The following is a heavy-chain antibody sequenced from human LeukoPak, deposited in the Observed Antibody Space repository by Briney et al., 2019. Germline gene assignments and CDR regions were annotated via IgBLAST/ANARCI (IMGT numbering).Heavy chain of an antibody. CDR1: GFTFSSYA. V-gene: IGHV3-33*08. D-gene: IGHD6-19*01. J-gene: IGHJ4*02. Sequence: PGGSLRLSCAASGFTFSSYAMHWVRQAPGKGLEWVAVIWYDGSNKNYADSVKGRFTISRDNSKNTLYLQMNSLRAEDTAVYYCARDYSSSLDYWGQGTLVTVSS. CDR2: IWYDGSNK. CDR3: ARDYSSSLDY.